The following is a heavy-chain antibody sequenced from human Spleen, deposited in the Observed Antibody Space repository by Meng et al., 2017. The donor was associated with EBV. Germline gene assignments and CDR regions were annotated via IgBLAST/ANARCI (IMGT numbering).Heavy chain of an antibody. CDR2: IYYLGTT. J-gene: IGHJ5*02. V-gene: IGHV4-39*01. D-gene: IGHD3-22*01. Sequence: QAAPGLVKPTRPQSLTLTSSGGSVTSASYPWDWLRQSPEKGLEWIGNIYYLGTTSYNPSFQSRVTMSVDTSRNQFSLKLTSMTAADTAIYFCARRSTMTSRGWFDPWGQGTLVTVSS. CDR1: GGSVTSASYP. CDR3: ARRSTMTSRGWFDP.